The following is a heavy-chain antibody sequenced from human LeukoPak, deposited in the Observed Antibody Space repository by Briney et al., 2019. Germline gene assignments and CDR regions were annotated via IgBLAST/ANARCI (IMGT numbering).Heavy chain of an antibody. Sequence: SETLSLTCTVSGGSISSYYWSWIRQPPGKGLEWIGYIYYSGSTNYNPSLKSRVTISVDTSKNQFSLKLSSVTAADTAVYYCARAGSYGINGRRYYFDYWGQGTLVTVSS. CDR2: IYYSGST. V-gene: IGHV4-59*01. CDR1: GGSISSYY. CDR3: ARAGSYGINGRRYYFDY. J-gene: IGHJ4*02. D-gene: IGHD1-26*01.